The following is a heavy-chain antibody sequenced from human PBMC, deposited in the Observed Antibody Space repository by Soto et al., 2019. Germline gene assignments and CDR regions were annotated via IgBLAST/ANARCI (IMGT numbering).Heavy chain of an antibody. Sequence: GGSLRLSCAASGFTFSSYAMSWVRQAPGKGLEWVSAISGSGGSTYYADSVKGRFTISRDNSKNTLYLQMNSLRAEDTAVYYCAKDPFYYYDSSGYSYYFDYWGQGTLVTSPQ. V-gene: IGHV3-23*01. D-gene: IGHD3-22*01. CDR3: AKDPFYYYDSSGYSYYFDY. CDR2: ISGSGGST. CDR1: GFTFSSYA. J-gene: IGHJ4*02.